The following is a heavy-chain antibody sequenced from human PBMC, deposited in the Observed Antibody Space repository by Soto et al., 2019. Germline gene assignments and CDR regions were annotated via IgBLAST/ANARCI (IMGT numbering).Heavy chain of an antibody. CDR1: GLPVAGSY. Sequence: GGSLRLSCVASGLPVAGSYMAWVRQAPGKGLEWASVIYNDGTTYYSQSVEGRFTIARHTSKNTLYLQMDRLRDEDTAVYYCVRPLPSGQTHARDVWGQGTTFTVSS. CDR2: IYNDGTT. D-gene: IGHD3-10*01. J-gene: IGHJ6*02. V-gene: IGHV3-53*01. CDR3: VRPLPSGQTHARDV.